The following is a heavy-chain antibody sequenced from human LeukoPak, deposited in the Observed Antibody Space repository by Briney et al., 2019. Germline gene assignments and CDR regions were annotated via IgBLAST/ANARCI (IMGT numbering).Heavy chain of an antibody. J-gene: IGHJ4*02. Sequence: ASVKDSCKASGYTFTGSYMHWVRQAPGQGLEWVGRINPNSGGTSFAQKFQGSVTMTRDTSISTAYMKLSGLRSDDTAVYYCARGLENFDCWGQGTLVTVSS. CDR1: GYTFTGSY. V-gene: IGHV1-2*06. CDR3: ARGLENFDC. CDR2: INPNSGGT. D-gene: IGHD4-11*01.